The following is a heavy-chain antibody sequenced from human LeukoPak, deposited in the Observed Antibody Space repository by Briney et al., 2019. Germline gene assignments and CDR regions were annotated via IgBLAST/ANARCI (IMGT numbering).Heavy chain of an antibody. CDR1: GYTFTSYG. D-gene: IGHD6-19*01. CDR3: ARDLKMGYSSGRYSWGTGSSNDY. CDR2: ISGYNGNT. J-gene: IGHJ4*02. Sequence: PRASVKVSCKASGYTFTSYGISWVRQAPGQGLEWMGWISGYNGNTNYAQKFQGRITMTTDTSTSTGYMELRSLRSDDTAVYYCARDLKMGYSSGRYSWGTGSSNDYWGQGTLVTVSS. V-gene: IGHV1-18*01.